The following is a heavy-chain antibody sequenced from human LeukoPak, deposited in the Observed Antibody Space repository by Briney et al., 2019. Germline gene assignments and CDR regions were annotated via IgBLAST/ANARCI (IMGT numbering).Heavy chain of an antibody. Sequence: GGSLRLSCAASGFTFSSYSMNWVRQAPGKGLGWVSSISSSSSYIYYADSVKGRFTISRDNAKNSLYLQMNSLRAEDTAVYYCARDSHYYYMDVWGKGTTVTVSS. CDR1: GFTFSSYS. CDR3: ARDSHYYYMDV. V-gene: IGHV3-21*01. J-gene: IGHJ6*03. CDR2: ISSSSSYI.